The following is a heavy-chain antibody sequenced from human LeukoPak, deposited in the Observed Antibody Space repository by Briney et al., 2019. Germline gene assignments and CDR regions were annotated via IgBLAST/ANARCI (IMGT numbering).Heavy chain of an antibody. D-gene: IGHD3-22*01. Sequence: SLRLSCTASGFTFGDVAISWVRHAPGQGLEWVGFIRSKAYGGTTEYAASVKGRFTISRDDSKSIAYLQMNSLRTEDTAIYYCTREHPNFFITLINRGQGKLVTVSS. CDR3: TREHPNFFITLIN. CDR2: IRSKAYGGTT. CDR1: GFTFGDVA. V-gene: IGHV3-49*04. J-gene: IGHJ4*02.